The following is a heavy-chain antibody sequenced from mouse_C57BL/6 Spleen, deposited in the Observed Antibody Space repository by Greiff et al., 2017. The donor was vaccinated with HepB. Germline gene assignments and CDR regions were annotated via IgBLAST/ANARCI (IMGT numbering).Heavy chain of an antibody. J-gene: IGHJ3*01. Sequence: EVQLQQSGPELVKPGASVKISCKASGYTFTDYYMNWVKQSHGKSLEWIGDINPNNGGTSYNQKFKGKATLTVDKSSSTAYMELRSLTSEDSAVYYCASDGGLGAWFAYWGQGTLVTVSA. D-gene: IGHD2-3*01. V-gene: IGHV1-26*01. CDR1: GYTFTDYY. CDR2: INPNNGGT. CDR3: ASDGGLGAWFAY.